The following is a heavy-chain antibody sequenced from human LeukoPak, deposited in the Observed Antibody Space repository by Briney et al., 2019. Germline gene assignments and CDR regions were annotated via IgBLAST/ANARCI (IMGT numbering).Heavy chain of an antibody. CDR2: ISGSGGST. CDR1: GFTFSSYA. V-gene: IGHV3-23*01. Sequence: GGSLRLSCAASGFTFSSYAMSWVRQAPGKGLEWVSAISGSGGSTYYADSVKGRFTISRDNSKNTLYLQMNGLRAEDTAVYYCARSPEYSSSWFGFGAGDYYYYMDVWGKGTTVTVSS. CDR3: ARSPEYSSSWFGFGAGDYYYYMDV. J-gene: IGHJ6*03. D-gene: IGHD6-13*01.